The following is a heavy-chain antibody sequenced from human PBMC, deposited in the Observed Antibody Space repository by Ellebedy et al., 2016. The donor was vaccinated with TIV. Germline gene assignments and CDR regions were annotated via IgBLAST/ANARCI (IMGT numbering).Heavy chain of an antibody. J-gene: IGHJ4*01. CDR1: GFTFRTYA. CDR3: STLSDTGY. CDR2: INGDGGFT. Sequence: GESLKISCAASGFTFRTYAMTWVRQAPGKGLVWLSRINGDGGFTSHADFVKGRFTISRDNAKNTLYLQMNSLKAEDTAMYYCSTLSDTGYWGHGTLVTVSS. D-gene: IGHD2-21*02. V-gene: IGHV3-74*01.